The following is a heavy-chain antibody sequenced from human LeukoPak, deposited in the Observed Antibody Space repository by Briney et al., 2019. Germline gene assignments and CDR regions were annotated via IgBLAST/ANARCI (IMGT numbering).Heavy chain of an antibody. Sequence: PGGSLRLSCAASGFTFSSYAMHWVRQAPGKGLEWVAVISYDGSNKYYADSVKGRFTISRDNAKNSLYLQMNSLRAEDTAVYYCARAVGYCSSTSCYTSHYYYYGMDVWGQGTTVTVSS. CDR3: ARAVGYCSSTSCYTSHYYYYGMDV. CDR1: GFTFSSYA. CDR2: ISYDGSNK. D-gene: IGHD2-2*02. J-gene: IGHJ6*02. V-gene: IGHV3-30-3*01.